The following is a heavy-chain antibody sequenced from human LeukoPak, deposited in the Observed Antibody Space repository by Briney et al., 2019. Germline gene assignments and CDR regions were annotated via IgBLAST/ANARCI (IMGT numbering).Heavy chain of an antibody. Sequence: RSGGSLRLSCAASGFTFSSYAMHWVRQAPGKGLEWVAVIYSGGDTYYTDSVKGRFTISRDNSKNTLYLQMNSLRAEDTAVYYCARSNCNSCYLGVWYYFDYWGQGTLVTVSS. D-gene: IGHD1/OR15-1a*01. J-gene: IGHJ4*02. CDR3: ARSNCNSCYLGVWYYFDY. CDR1: GFTFSSYA. CDR2: IYSGGDT. V-gene: IGHV3-66*01.